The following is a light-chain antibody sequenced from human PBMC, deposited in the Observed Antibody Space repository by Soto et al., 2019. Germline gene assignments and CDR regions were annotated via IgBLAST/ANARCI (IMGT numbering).Light chain of an antibody. CDR1: PTVNSRD. Sequence: EIVLTQSPGTLSLSPGERAPLPCRASPTVNSRDLAWYQQKPGQAPRLLIYSASSRATGIPDRFSGSGSGPDFTLTISRVEPEDVAVYFCQHYGSSPPITFGQGTRLEIK. CDR2: SAS. J-gene: IGKJ5*01. V-gene: IGKV3-20*01. CDR3: QHYGSSPPIT.